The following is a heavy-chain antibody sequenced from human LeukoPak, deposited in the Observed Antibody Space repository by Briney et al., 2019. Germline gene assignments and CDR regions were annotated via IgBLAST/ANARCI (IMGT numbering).Heavy chain of an antibody. D-gene: IGHD3-10*01. CDR1: GFTFSSYA. CDR2: ISGSGGST. CDR3: AKAEGSGSSRRPFDY. V-gene: IGHV3-23*01. Sequence: PGGSLRLSCAASGFTFSSYAMSWVRQAPGKGLEWVSAISGSGGSTYYADSVKGRFTISRDNSKNTLYLQMNSLRAEDTAVYYCAKAEGSGSSRRPFDYWGQGTLATVSS. J-gene: IGHJ4*02.